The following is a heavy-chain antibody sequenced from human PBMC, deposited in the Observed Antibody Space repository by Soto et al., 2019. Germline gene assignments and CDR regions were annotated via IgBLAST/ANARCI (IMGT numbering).Heavy chain of an antibody. CDR2: ISYDGSNK. D-gene: IGHD6-19*01. V-gene: IGHV3-30-3*01. J-gene: IGHJ4*02. Sequence: QVQLVESGGGVVQPGRSLRLSCAASGFTFSSYAMHWVRQAPGKGLEWVAVISYDGSNKYYADSVKGRFTISRDNSKNTLYRQMNSLRAEDTAVYYCARDRAEVAGRIDYWGREPWSPSPQ. CDR3: ARDRAEVAGRIDY. CDR1: GFTFSSYA.